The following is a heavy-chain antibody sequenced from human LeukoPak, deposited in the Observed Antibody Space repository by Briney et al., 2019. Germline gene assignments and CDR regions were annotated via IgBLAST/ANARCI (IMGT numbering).Heavy chain of an antibody. J-gene: IGHJ4*02. D-gene: IGHD6-25*01. CDR3: ARQRSSEFDY. CDR2: IFYSGST. Sequence: PSETLSLTCTVSGGSISSSYYYWGWIRQPPGKGLEWIGSIFYSGSTYYNPSLKSRVTISVDTSKNQFSLELSSVTAADTAMYYCARQRSSEFDYWGQGTLVTVSS. V-gene: IGHV4-39*01. CDR1: GGSISSSYYY.